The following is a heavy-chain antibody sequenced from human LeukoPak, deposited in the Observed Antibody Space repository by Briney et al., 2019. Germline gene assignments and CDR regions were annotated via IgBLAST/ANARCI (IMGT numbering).Heavy chain of an antibody. D-gene: IGHD3-22*01. CDR3: ARGRGRLWYYYDSSGFPAFDY. Sequence: PSETLSLTCAVYGGSFSGYYWSWIRQPPGKGLEWIGEINHSGSTNYNPPLKSRVTISVDTSKNQFSLKLSSVTAADTAVYYCARGRGRLWYYYDSSGFPAFDYWGQGTLVTVSS. CDR2: INHSGST. J-gene: IGHJ4*02. V-gene: IGHV4-34*01. CDR1: GGSFSGYY.